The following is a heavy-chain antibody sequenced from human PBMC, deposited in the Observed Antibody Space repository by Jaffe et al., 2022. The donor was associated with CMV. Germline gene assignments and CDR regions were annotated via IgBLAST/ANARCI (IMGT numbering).Heavy chain of an antibody. Sequence: EVQLVESGGGLVKPGGSLRLSCAASGFTFSSYSMNWVRQAPGKGLEWVSSISSSSSYIYYADSVKGRFTISRDNAKNSLYLQMNSLRAEDTAVYYCARDVRNVVGWLREDWFDPWGQGTLVTVSS. D-gene: IGHD5-12*01. J-gene: IGHJ5*02. CDR1: GFTFSSYS. CDR3: ARDVRNVVGWLREDWFDP. V-gene: IGHV3-21*01. CDR2: ISSSSSYI.